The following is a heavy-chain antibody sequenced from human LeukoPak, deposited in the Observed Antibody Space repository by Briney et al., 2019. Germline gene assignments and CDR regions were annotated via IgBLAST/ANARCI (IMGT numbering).Heavy chain of an antibody. CDR3: ARVTGYSSPREIDY. D-gene: IGHD6-13*01. CDR1: GDSISSGYSY. J-gene: IGHJ4*02. V-gene: IGHV4-30-4*01. Sequence: SETLSLTCTVSGDSISSGYSYWSWIRQPPGKGLEWIGYIYSSGNTYYNPSLKSRVTISVDTSKNQFSLKLSSVTAADTAVYYCARVTGYSSPREIDYWGQGTLVTVSS. CDR2: IYSSGNT.